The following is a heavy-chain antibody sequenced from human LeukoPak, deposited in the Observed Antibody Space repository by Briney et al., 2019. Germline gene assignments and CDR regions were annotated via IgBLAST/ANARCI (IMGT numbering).Heavy chain of an antibody. CDR1: GFTFSASA. CDR3: TRLGYCTNGACYFDY. D-gene: IGHD2-8*01. CDR2: IRNKANGYET. V-gene: IGHV3-73*01. J-gene: IGHJ4*02. Sequence: GGSLRLSCAASGFTFSASAMHWVRQASGKGLEWVGRIRNKANGYETAYAASVKGRFIISRDDSKNTAYLQMNSLKTEDTAVYYCTRLGYCTNGACYFDYWGQGILVTVSS.